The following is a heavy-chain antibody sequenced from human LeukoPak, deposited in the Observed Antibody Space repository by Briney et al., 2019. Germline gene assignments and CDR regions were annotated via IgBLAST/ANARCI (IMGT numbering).Heavy chain of an antibody. D-gene: IGHD6-19*01. Sequence: PSETLSLTCTVSGGSISSYYWSWIRQPPGKGLEWIGYIYYSGSTNSNPSLKSRVTISVDTSKNQLSLELRSVTAADTAVYYCARGLGGSSGCFGYWGQGTLVTVSS. V-gene: IGHV4-59*01. CDR1: GGSISSYY. CDR3: ARGLGGSSGCFGY. CDR2: IYYSGST. J-gene: IGHJ4*02.